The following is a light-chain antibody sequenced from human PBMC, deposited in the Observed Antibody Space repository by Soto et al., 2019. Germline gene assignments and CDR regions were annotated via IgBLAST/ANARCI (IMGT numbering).Light chain of an antibody. CDR1: ESVSSY. CDR2: DAS. Sequence: EIVLTQSPATRSLSPGARATLSCRASESVSSYLAWYQQKPGQAPRLLIYDASNRATGIPARFSGSGSGTDFTLTISSLEPEDFAVYYCQQRINWLTFGGGTKVEIK. J-gene: IGKJ4*01. V-gene: IGKV3-11*01. CDR3: QQRINWLT.